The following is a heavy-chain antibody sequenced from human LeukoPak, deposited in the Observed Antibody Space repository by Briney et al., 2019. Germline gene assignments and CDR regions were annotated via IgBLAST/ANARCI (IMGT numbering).Heavy chain of an antibody. CDR1: GFTFSSYA. CDR3: AKDAGPMVRGVIGDAFHI. D-gene: IGHD3-10*01. CDR2: ISGSGGST. Sequence: QPGGSLRLSCAASGFTFSSYAMSWVRQAPGKGLEWDSGISGSGGSTYFADSVKGRFTISRDNSKNTLYRQMNSLRAEDTAVYYCAKDAGPMVRGVIGDAFHIWGQGTMVTVSS. V-gene: IGHV3-23*01. J-gene: IGHJ3*02.